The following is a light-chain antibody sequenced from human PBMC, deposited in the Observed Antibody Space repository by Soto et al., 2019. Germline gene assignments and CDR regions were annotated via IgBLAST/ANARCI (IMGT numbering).Light chain of an antibody. Sequence: DIQMTQSPSSLSASVGDRVTIICQASQDITNYLNLYQQKPGKAPKLLIYDASNLETGVPSRFSGSGSGTHFSFTISSLQPEDIATYYCQQYDNVPFTCGQGTRLEMK. CDR3: QQYDNVPFT. V-gene: IGKV1-33*01. J-gene: IGKJ5*01. CDR1: QDITNY. CDR2: DAS.